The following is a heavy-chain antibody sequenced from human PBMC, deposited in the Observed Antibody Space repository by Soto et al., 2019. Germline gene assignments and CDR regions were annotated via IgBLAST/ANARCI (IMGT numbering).Heavy chain of an antibody. V-gene: IGHV3-9*01. CDR2: ISWNSGSI. J-gene: IGHJ4*02. Sequence: EVQLVESGGGLVQPGRSLRLSCAASGFTFDDYAMHWVRQAPGKGLEWVSGISWNSGSIGYADSVKGRFTISRENAKNSLYLQMNSLRAEDTALYYCAKGDLILPGPFDYWGQGTLVTVSS. D-gene: IGHD3-9*01. CDR3: AKGDLILPGPFDY. CDR1: GFTFDDYA.